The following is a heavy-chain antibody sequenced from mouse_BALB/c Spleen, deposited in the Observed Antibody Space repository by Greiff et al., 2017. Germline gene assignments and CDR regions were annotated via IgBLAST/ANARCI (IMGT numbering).Heavy chain of an antibody. J-gene: IGHJ4*01. Sequence: EVHLVESGGGLVKPGGSLKLSCAASGFTFSSYAMSWVRQTPEKRLEWVASISSGGSTYYPDSVKGRFTISRDNARNILYLQMSSLRSEDTAMYYCARSSGYDEDAMDYWGQGTSVTVSS. CDR1: GFTFSSYA. CDR2: ISSGGST. D-gene: IGHD2-14*01. V-gene: IGHV5-6-5*01. CDR3: ARSSGYDEDAMDY.